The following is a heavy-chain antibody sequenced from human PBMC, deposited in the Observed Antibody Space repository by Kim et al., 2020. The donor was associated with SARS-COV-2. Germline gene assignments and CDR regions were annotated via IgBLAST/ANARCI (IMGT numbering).Heavy chain of an antibody. Sequence: QKLQGRVTITGDESTSTAYMELSSLRSEDTAVYYCASSRYSSSWYGQFDPWGQGTLVTVSS. V-gene: IGHV1-69*01. J-gene: IGHJ5*02. D-gene: IGHD6-13*01. CDR3: ASSRYSSSWYGQFDP.